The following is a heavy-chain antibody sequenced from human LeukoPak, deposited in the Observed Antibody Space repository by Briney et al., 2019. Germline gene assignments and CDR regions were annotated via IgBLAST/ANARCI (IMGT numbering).Heavy chain of an antibody. CDR3: ARDRHYYDSSGPLGGAF. J-gene: IGHJ4*02. D-gene: IGHD3-22*01. Sequence: SETLSLTCTVSGGSISSYYWSWIRQPPGKGLEWIGYIYYSGSTNYNPSLKSRVTISVDTSKNQFSLKLSSVTAADTAVYYCARDRHYYDSSGPLGGAFWGQGTLVTVSP. CDR1: GGSISSYY. V-gene: IGHV4-59*01. CDR2: IYYSGST.